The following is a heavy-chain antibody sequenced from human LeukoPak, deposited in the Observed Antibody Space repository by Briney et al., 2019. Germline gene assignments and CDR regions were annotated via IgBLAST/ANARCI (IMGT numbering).Heavy chain of an antibody. D-gene: IGHD2-2*01. Sequence: SQTLSLTCTVSGGSISSGDYYWSWIRQPPGKGLEWIGYIYYSGSTYYNPSLKSRVTISVDTSKNQFSLKLSSVTAADTAVYYCARGNIVVVPAAIRYYYYYYMDVWGKGTTVTVSS. CDR3: ARGNIVVVPAAIRYYYYYYMDV. J-gene: IGHJ6*03. CDR1: GGSISSGDYY. V-gene: IGHV4-30-4*08. CDR2: IYYSGST.